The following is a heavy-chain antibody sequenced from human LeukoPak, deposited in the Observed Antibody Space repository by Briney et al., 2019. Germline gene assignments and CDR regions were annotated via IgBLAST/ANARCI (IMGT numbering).Heavy chain of an antibody. J-gene: IGHJ4*02. D-gene: IGHD2-2*01. CDR1: GFTFSSEA. CDR2: ISPAGGTT. CDR3: ASIYCSSTSCSGDY. Sequence: GGFLRLSCTVSGFTFSSEAMGWVRQLPGGGLEWVSTISPAGGTTYYAESIKGRFTISRDNSKSTLYLQMNNLGAEYTAVYSCASIYCSSTSCSGDYWGQGTLVTVSS. V-gene: IGHV3-23*01.